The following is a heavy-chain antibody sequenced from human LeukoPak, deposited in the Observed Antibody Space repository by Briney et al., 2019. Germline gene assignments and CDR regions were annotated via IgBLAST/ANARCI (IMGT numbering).Heavy chain of an antibody. Sequence: SETLSLTCAVYGGSFSGYYWSWIRQPPGKGLEWIGVINHSGSTNYNPSLKSRVTISVDTSKNQFSLKLSSVTAADTAVYYCVYNPVDSSGYYVDYWGQGTLVTVSS. CDR3: VYNPVDSSGYYVDY. J-gene: IGHJ4*02. V-gene: IGHV4-34*01. CDR2: INHSGST. CDR1: GGSFSGYY. D-gene: IGHD3-22*01.